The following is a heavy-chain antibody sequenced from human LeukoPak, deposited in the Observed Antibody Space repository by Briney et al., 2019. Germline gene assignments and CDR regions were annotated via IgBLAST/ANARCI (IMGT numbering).Heavy chain of an antibody. CDR2: ISAYNGDT. CDR1: GYTFTSYV. V-gene: IGHV1-18*01. CDR3: AREYYYDSSGSYGDALDI. D-gene: IGHD3-22*01. Sequence: GASVKVSCKAFGYTFTSYVISWVRQAPGQGLEWMGWISAYNGDTNYAQKFQGRATMTTDTSTSTAYMELRSLRSDDTAVYYCAREYYYDSSGSYGDALDIWGQGTMVTVSS. J-gene: IGHJ3*02.